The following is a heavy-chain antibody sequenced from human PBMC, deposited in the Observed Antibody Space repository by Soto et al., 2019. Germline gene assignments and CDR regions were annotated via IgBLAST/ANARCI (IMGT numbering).Heavy chain of an antibody. Sequence: EVQLVESGGGLVQPGGSLRLSCIVSGINFNKYYMSWVRQAPGKGLEWVANIKEDESERFYVDSVRGRFTISRDNARNSLYLQMNSLRVDDTAVYYGGGGNGWIFDYWGQGSLVTVSS. CDR1: GINFNKYY. CDR2: IKEDESER. J-gene: IGHJ4*02. V-gene: IGHV3-7*03. CDR3: GGGNGWIFDY. D-gene: IGHD6-19*01.